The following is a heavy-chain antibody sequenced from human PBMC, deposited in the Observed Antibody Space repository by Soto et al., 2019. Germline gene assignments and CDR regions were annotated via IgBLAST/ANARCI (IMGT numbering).Heavy chain of an antibody. Sequence: GESLKISCKGSGYSFTSYWISWVRQMPGKGLEWMGRIDPSDSYTNYSPSFQGHVTISADKSISTAYLQWSSLKASDTAMYYCARSTGTYYYYGMDVWGQGTTVTVAS. V-gene: IGHV5-10-1*01. CDR3: ARSTGTYYYYGMDV. J-gene: IGHJ6*02. CDR2: IDPSDSYT. CDR1: GYSFTSYW. D-gene: IGHD1-1*01.